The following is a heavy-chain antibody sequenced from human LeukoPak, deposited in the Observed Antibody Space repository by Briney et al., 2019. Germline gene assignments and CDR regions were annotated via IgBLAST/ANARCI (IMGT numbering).Heavy chain of an antibody. D-gene: IGHD6-19*01. CDR2: IYYSGST. J-gene: IGHJ4*02. V-gene: IGHV4-59*08. Sequence: SETLSLTCTVSGGSMSPYHWGWIRQPPGQGLEWTGYIYYSGSTNYNPSLNSRVTISVDTSTNQFSLRLSSVTAADTAIYYCARAVSGRFDYWGQGTLVTVSS. CDR1: GGSMSPYH. CDR3: ARAVSGRFDY.